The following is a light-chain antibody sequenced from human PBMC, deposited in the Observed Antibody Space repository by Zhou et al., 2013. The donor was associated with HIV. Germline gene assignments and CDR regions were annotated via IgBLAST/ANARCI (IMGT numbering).Light chain of an antibody. V-gene: IGKV1-39*01. J-gene: IGKJ4*01. CDR2: VAS. Sequence: DIQMTQTPSSLSASLGGRVTITCRASQYVSNYLNWYQHKPGQAPKLLIHVASSLQTGVPSRFSGSGSGTEFSLTITNVQPEDCATYFCQQSYNIPLTFGGGTQGGD. CDR3: QQSYNIPLT. CDR1: QYVSNY.